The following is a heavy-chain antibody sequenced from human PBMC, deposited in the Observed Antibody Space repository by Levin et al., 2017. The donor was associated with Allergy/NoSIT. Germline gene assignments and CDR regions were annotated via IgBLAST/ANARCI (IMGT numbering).Heavy chain of an antibody. Sequence: GESLKISCAASGFTFSSYSMNWVRQAPGKGLEWVSSISSGNSYIYYADSVKGRFTISRDNAKNSLFLQMNSLRVDDTAVYYCARGPKSIAAAGVYSFDYWGRGTLVTVSS. D-gene: IGHD6-13*01. V-gene: IGHV3-21*01. CDR2: ISSGNSYI. CDR3: ARGPKSIAAAGVYSFDY. CDR1: GFTFSSYS. J-gene: IGHJ4*02.